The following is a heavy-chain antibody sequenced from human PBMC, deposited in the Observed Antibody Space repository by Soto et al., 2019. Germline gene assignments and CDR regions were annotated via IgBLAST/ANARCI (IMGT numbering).Heavy chain of an antibody. CDR2: ISIGTATI. D-gene: IGHD6-13*01. CDR3: ARVGYSWYNDQ. V-gene: IGHV3-48*04. J-gene: IGHJ5*02. Sequence: GGSLRLSCAASGFTFSSYSMNWVRQAPGKGLEWVAYISIGTATIYYADSVSGRFTIFRDNARNSLYLQMNSLSVEDTAVFYSARVGYSWYNDQWGRGTLVTVSS. CDR1: GFTFSSYS.